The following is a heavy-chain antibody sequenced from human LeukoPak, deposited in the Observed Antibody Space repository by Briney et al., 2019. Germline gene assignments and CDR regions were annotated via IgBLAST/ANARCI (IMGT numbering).Heavy chain of an antibody. D-gene: IGHD3-3*01. J-gene: IGHJ5*02. Sequence: ASVKVSCKASGYTFTSYGISWVRQAPGQGLEWMGWISAYNGNTNYAQKLQGRVTMTTDTSTSTAYMELRSLRSDDTAVYYCARAYDYDFWSGYRFDPWGQGTLVTVSP. CDR2: ISAYNGNT. CDR1: GYTFTSYG. CDR3: ARAYDYDFWSGYRFDP. V-gene: IGHV1-18*01.